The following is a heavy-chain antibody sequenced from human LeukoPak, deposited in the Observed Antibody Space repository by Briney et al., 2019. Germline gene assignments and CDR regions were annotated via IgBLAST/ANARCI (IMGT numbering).Heavy chain of an antibody. V-gene: IGHV3-33*08. D-gene: IGHD4-11*01. J-gene: IGHJ6*02. CDR2: IWYDGSNK. CDR3: ARPYYSNYYYYGMDV. Sequence: PGRSLRLSCAASGFTFSSYAMHWVRQAPGKGLEWVGIIWYDGSNKYYADSVKGRFTISRDNSKNTLYLQMNSLRVEDTAVYYCARPYYSNYYYYGMDVWGQGTTVTVSS. CDR1: GFTFSSYA.